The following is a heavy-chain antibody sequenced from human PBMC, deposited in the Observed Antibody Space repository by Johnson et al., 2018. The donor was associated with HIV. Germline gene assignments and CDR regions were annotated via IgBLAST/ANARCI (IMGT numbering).Heavy chain of an antibody. CDR2: IYSGGST. D-gene: IGHD5-18*01. J-gene: IGHJ3*02. V-gene: IGHV3-66*01. CDR3: AKEDGYSYGSDAFDI. Sequence: EVQLLESGGGVVQPGRSLRLSCAASGFTVRSNYMSWVRQAPGKGLEWVSVIYSGGSTYYADSVKGRFTISRDNSKNTLYLQMNSLRAEDTAVYYCAKEDGYSYGSDAFDIWGQGTMVTVSS. CDR1: GFTVRSNY.